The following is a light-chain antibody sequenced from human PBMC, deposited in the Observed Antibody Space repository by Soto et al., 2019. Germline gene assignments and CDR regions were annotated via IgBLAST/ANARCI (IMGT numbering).Light chain of an antibody. CDR1: SSDVDGYNF. J-gene: IGLJ1*01. CDR2: DVS. CDR3: TSYTTSFTYV. Sequence: QSVLTQPASVSGSPGQSITLSCTGTSSDVDGYNFVSWYQHHPGKAPKLIIYDVSNRPSGVSSRFSGFKSGNTASLTVSGLQAEDEADYYCTSYTTSFTYVFGTGTKVTVL. V-gene: IGLV2-14*03.